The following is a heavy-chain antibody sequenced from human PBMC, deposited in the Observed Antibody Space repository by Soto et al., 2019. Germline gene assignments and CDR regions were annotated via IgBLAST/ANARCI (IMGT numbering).Heavy chain of an antibody. CDR2: VSSSGGST. J-gene: IGHJ4*02. Sequence: EVQLLESGGGLVQPGGSLRLSCAASGLPFSSNALSWVRQAQGRGLEWVLAVSSSGGSTYYADSVKGRFTISRDNSKNTLYLQMNSLRAEDTAVYYCAKYSTSWRGGQFDYWGQGTLVTVSS. D-gene: IGHD6-13*01. V-gene: IGHV3-23*01. CDR1: GLPFSSNA. CDR3: AKYSTSWRGGQFDY.